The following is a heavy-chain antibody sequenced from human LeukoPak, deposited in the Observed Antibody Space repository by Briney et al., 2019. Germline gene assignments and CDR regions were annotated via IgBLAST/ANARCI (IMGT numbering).Heavy chain of an antibody. J-gene: IGHJ4*02. CDR2: IRYDGSNK. V-gene: IGHV3-30*02. CDR3: AKDRGAVEYSSSVGY. CDR1: GFTFSSYG. Sequence: SGGSLRLSCVVSGFTFSSYGMHWVRQAPGKGLEWVAFIRYDGSNKYYADSVKGRFTISRDNSKNTLYLQMNSLRAEDTAVYYCAKDRGAVEYSSSVGYWGQGTLVTVSS. D-gene: IGHD6-6*01.